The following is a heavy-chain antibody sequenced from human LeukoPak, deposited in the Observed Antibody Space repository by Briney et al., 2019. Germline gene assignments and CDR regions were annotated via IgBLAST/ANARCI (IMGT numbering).Heavy chain of an antibody. V-gene: IGHV3-30*01. CDR1: GFTFSSYA. D-gene: IGHD3-10*01. Sequence: GGSLRLSCAASGFTFSSYAMHWVRQAPGKGLEWVAVISYDGSNKYYADSVKGRFTISRDNSKNTLYLQMNSLRAEDTAVYYCARDCYGSGSHHDYWGQGTLVSVST. CDR3: ARDCYGSGSHHDY. J-gene: IGHJ4*02. CDR2: ISYDGSNK.